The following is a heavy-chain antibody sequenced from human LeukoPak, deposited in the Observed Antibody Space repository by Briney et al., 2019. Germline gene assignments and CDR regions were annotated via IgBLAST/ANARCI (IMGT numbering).Heavy chain of an antibody. CDR3: ARDVGNGWYFLFDY. CDR1: GGSISSSNYY. Sequence: PSETLSLTCTVSGGSISSSNYYWGWIRQPPGKGLEWIGCIYYSGSTYYNPSLKSRVTISVDTSKDQFSLKLSSVTAADTAVYYCARDVGNGWYFLFDYWGQGTLVTVPS. V-gene: IGHV4-39*01. J-gene: IGHJ4*02. D-gene: IGHD6-19*01. CDR2: IYYSGST.